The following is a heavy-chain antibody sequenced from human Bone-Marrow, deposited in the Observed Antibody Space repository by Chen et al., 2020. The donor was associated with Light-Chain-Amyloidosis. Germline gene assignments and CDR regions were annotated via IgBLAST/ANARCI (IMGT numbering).Heavy chain of an antibody. CDR3: ARQSIQLWFDY. V-gene: IGHV4-39*01. Sequence: QLQLQESGPGLVKPSETLSLTCTVSGGSISSSSYYWGWIRQPPGKGLEWIGSIYYSGSTYYNPSLKSRVTISVDTSKNQFSLKLSSVTAADTAVYYCARQSIQLWFDYWGQGTLVTVSS. CDR1: GGSISSSSYY. J-gene: IGHJ4*02. D-gene: IGHD5-18*01. CDR2: IYYSGST.